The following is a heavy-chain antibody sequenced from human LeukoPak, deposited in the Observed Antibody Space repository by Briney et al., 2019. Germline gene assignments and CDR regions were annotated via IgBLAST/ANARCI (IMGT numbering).Heavy chain of an antibody. Sequence: GGSLRLSCAASGFTFSSYAMSWVRQATGKGLEWVSAISGSGGSTYYADSVKGRFTISRDNSKNTLYLQMNSLRAEDTAVYYCAKRGDYYDILTGYSYYYGMDVWGQGTSVTVAS. V-gene: IGHV3-23*01. J-gene: IGHJ6*02. CDR1: GFTFSSYA. CDR3: AKRGDYYDILTGYSYYYGMDV. CDR2: ISGSGGST. D-gene: IGHD3-9*01.